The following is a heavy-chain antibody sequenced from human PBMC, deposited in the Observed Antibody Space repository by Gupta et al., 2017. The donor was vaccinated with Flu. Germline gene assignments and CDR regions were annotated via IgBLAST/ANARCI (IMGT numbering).Heavy chain of an antibody. D-gene: IGHD3-3*01. V-gene: IGHV3-9*01. CDR3: TKDYAVRTTGTIFGVVPDV. J-gene: IGHJ6*04. CDR1: GFTFDNYS. CDR2: ISWNSGSI. Sequence: EVQLAESGGGLVQPGGSLRLSCAASGFTFDNYSMHWVRQTPGTGLEWVAGISWNSGSIGYADSVKGRFTISRDNAKNSLYLQMNSLRVEDTALYYCTKDYAVRTTGTIFGVVPDVWGKGTTVTVSS.